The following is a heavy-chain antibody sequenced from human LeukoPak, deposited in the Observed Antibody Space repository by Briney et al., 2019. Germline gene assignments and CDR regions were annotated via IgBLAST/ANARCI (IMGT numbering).Heavy chain of an antibody. D-gene: IGHD3-22*01. V-gene: IGHV3-23*01. CDR3: AKASLIVVDYHYYGMDV. CDR1: GITFSNYW. Sequence: GGSLRLSCAASGITFSNYWMHWVRQAPGKGLVWVSRISGTGGATYYADSVKGRFTMSRDNSKNTLYLQMNSLRAEDTAVYYCAKASLIVVDYHYYGMDVWGQGTTVAVSS. CDR2: ISGTGGAT. J-gene: IGHJ6*02.